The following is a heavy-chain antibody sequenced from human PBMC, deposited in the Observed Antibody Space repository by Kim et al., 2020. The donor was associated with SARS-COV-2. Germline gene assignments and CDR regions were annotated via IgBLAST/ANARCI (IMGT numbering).Heavy chain of an antibody. J-gene: IGHJ6*02. CDR3: ARGSYSSSWSYYYYYGMDV. CDR1: GGSISSYY. D-gene: IGHD6-13*01. V-gene: IGHV4-59*13. CDR2: IYYSGST. Sequence: SETLSLTCTVSGGSISSYYWSWIRQPPGKGLEWIGYIYYSGSTNYNPSLKSRVTISVDTSKNQFSLKLSSVPAADTAVYYCARGSYSSSWSYYYYYGMDVWGQGTTVTVSS.